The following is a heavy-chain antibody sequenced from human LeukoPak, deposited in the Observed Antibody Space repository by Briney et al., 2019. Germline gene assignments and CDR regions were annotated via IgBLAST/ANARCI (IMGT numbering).Heavy chain of an antibody. J-gene: IGHJ4*02. CDR1: GFTFSSYS. V-gene: IGHV3-21*01. D-gene: IGHD4-17*01. CDR3: ARSYVDYDPYFDY. Sequence: GGSLRLSCAASGFTFSSYSMNWVRQAPGKGLEWVSSISSSSSYIYYADSVKGRFTISRDNAKNSLYLQMNSLRAEDTAVYYCARSYVDYDPYFDYWGQGTLVTVSS. CDR2: ISSSSSYI.